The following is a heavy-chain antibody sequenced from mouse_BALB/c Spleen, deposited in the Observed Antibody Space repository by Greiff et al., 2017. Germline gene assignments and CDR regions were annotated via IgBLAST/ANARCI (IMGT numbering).Heavy chain of an antibody. D-gene: IGHD1-1*01. CDR1: GFTFTDYY. V-gene: IGHV7-3*02. Sequence: EVKVVESGGGLVQPGGSLRLSCATSGFTFTDYYMSWVRQPPGKALEWLGFIRNKANGYTTEYSASVKGRFTISRDNSQSILYLQMNTLRAEDSATYYCARDYYGSRFAYWGQGTLVTVSA. CDR2: IRNKANGYTT. CDR3: ARDYYGSRFAY. J-gene: IGHJ3*01.